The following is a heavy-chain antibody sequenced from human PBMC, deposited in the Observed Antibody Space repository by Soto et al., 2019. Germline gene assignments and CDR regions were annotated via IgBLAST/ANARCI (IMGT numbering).Heavy chain of an antibody. Sequence: QVRLEESGPGLVKPSETLSLICSVSGGSVNNANYFWNWIRHHPENGLEWIGYIYYSGSTRYKPSFKNRATLSIDTSKNQFSLRLNSVTVADTAVYFCARDADYGGSRGGMDVWGRGTTVTVSS. D-gene: IGHD4-17*01. CDR2: IYYSGST. CDR3: ARDADYGGSRGGMDV. CDR1: GGSVNNANYF. J-gene: IGHJ6*02. V-gene: IGHV4-31*03.